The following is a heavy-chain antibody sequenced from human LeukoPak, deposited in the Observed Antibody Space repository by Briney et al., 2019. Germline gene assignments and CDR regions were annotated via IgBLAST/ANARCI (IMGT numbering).Heavy chain of an antibody. D-gene: IGHD5-18*01. J-gene: IGHJ6*04. CDR3: ASSGYSYGYPFGMDV. Sequence: ASVKVSCKASGYTFTSYAMHWVRQAPGQRLEWMGWINAGNGNTKYSQKFQGRVTITADKSTSTAYMELSSLRSEDTAVYYCASSGYSYGYPFGMDVWGKGTTVTVSS. CDR2: INAGNGNT. CDR1: GYTFTSYA. V-gene: IGHV1-3*01.